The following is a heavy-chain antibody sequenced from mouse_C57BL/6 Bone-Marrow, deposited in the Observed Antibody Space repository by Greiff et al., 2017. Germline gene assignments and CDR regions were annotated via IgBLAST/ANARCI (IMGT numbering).Heavy chain of an antibody. Sequence: EVQRVESGGGLVQPGGSLKLSCAASGFTFSDYYMYWVRQTPEKRLEWVAYISNGGGSTYYPDTVKGRFPISRDNAMNTLYLQMSRLKSKDTDMYYSERVNSSRYYCDYWGKGTTLTVSS. D-gene: IGHD1-1*01. V-gene: IGHV5-12*01. CDR2: ISNGGGST. CDR3: ERVNSSRYYCDY. CDR1: GFTFSDYY. J-gene: IGHJ2*01.